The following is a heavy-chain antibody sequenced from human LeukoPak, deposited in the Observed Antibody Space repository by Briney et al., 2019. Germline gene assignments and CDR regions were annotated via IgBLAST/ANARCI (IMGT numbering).Heavy chain of an antibody. CDR3: TSSTYYYGSGSLSAVDY. CDR2: IRSKANSYAT. D-gene: IGHD3-10*01. Sequence: PGGSLRLSCAASGFTFSGSAMHWVRQASGKGLEWVGRIRSKANSYATAYAASVKGSFTISRDDSKNTAYLQMNSLKTEDTAVYYCTSSTYYYGSGSLSAVDYWGQGTLVTVSS. J-gene: IGHJ4*02. CDR1: GFTFSGSA. V-gene: IGHV3-73*01.